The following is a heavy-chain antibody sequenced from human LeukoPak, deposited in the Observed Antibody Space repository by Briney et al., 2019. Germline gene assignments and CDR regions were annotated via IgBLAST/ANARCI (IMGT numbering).Heavy chain of an antibody. D-gene: IGHD3-16*02. V-gene: IGHV3-30*02. CDR2: IRYDGSNK. Sequence: PGGSLRLSCAASGFTFSSYGMHWVRQAPGKGLEWVAFIRYDGSNKYYADSVKGRLTISRDNSKNTLYLQMNSLRAEDTAVYYCAKLHLGELSLYLVDYWGQGTLVTVSS. CDR3: AKLHLGELSLYLVDY. J-gene: IGHJ4*02. CDR1: GFTFSSYG.